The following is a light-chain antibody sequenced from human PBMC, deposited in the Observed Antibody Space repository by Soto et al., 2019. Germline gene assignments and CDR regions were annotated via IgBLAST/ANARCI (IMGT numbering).Light chain of an antibody. Sequence: QSALTQPASVSGSPGQSITISWTGTSSDVGGYNYVSWYQQHPGKAPKLMIYEVSNRPSGVSNRFSGSKSGNTASLTISGLQAEDEADYYCSSYTSSSTLYVFGTGTKLTAL. CDR2: EVS. CDR3: SSYTSSSTLYV. V-gene: IGLV2-14*01. J-gene: IGLJ1*01. CDR1: SSDVGGYNY.